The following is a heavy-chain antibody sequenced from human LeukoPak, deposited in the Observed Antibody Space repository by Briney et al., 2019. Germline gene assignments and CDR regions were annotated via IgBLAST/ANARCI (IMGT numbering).Heavy chain of an antibody. V-gene: IGHV4-34*01. Sequence: SETLSLTCAVYGGSFSGYYWSWIRQPPGKGLEWIGEINHSVSTNYNPSLKSRVTISVDSSKNQFSLKLSSVTAADTAMYYCMRDQRWLQGWGQGTLVTVSS. CDR3: MRDQRWLQG. CDR1: GGSFSGYY. J-gene: IGHJ4*02. CDR2: INHSVST. D-gene: IGHD5-24*01.